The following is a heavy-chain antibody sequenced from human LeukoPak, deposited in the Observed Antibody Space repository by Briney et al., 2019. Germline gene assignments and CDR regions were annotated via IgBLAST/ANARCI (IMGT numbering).Heavy chain of an antibody. CDR3: AKDAGATTAESAREPIDY. D-gene: IGHD1-26*01. Sequence: TGGSLRLSCAASGFTFSSYAMHWVRQAPGKGLEWVAVISLHGSDQYCADSVKGRFTISRDNSKNTLHLQMNSLRAEDTAVYYCAKDAGATTAESAREPIDYWGQGTLVTVSS. CDR1: GFTFSSYA. CDR2: ISLHGSDQ. J-gene: IGHJ4*02. V-gene: IGHV3-30*04.